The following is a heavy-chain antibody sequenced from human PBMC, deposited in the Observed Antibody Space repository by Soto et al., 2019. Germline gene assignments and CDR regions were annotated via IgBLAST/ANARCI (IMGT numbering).Heavy chain of an antibody. J-gene: IGHJ5*02. CDR3: AKDHYTTDYGDWGAWFDP. V-gene: IGHV3-30*18. D-gene: IGHD4-17*01. CDR1: GFTFSSYG. Sequence: QVQLVESGGGVVQPGRSLRLSCAASGFTFSSYGMHWVRQAPGKGLEWVAVISYDGSNKYYADSVKGRFTISRDNSKNTLYLQMNSLRAEDTDVYYCAKDHYTTDYGDWGAWFDPWGQGTLVTVSS. CDR2: ISYDGSNK.